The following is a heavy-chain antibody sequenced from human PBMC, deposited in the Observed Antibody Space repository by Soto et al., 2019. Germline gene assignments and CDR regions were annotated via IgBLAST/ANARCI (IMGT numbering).Heavy chain of an antibody. CDR3: AKEVDIVVVSWFDP. D-gene: IGHD2-2*01. CDR1: GFTFSSYA. V-gene: IGHV3-23*01. Sequence: XESLRLSCAASGFTFSSYAMSWVRQAPGKGLEWVSAISGSGGSTYYADSVKGRFTISRDNSKNTLYLQMNSLRAEDTAVYYCAKEVDIVVVSWFDPWGQGTLVTVSS. J-gene: IGHJ5*02. CDR2: ISGSGGST.